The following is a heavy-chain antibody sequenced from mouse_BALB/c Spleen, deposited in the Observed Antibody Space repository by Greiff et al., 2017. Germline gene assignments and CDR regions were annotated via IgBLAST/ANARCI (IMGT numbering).Heavy chain of an antibody. J-gene: IGHJ3*01. V-gene: IGHV1-12*01. D-gene: IGHD2-4*01. CDR3: ARGGYDYDDWFAY. Sequence: QVQLQQPGAELVKPGASVKMSCTASGYTFTSYNMHWVKQTPGQGLEWIGAIYPGNGDTSYNQKFKGKSTLTADKSANTADMQLSSLTSEDSAVYYCARGGYDYDDWFAYWGQGTLVTVSA. CDR2: IYPGNGDT. CDR1: GYTFTSYN.